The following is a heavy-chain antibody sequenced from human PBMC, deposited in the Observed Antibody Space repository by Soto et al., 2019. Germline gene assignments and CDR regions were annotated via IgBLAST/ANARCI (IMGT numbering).Heavy chain of an antibody. CDR1: GGSFSGYY. CDR3: ARGRAGYCSSTSCYPSGRYYYYYGMDV. CDR2: INHSGST. Sequence: PSETLSLTCAVYGGSFSGYYWSWIRQPPGKGLEWIGEINHSGSTNYNPSLKSRVTISVDTSKNQFSLKLSSVTAADTAVYYCARGRAGYCSSTSCYPSGRYYYYYGMDVWGQGTKVTVSS. J-gene: IGHJ6*02. D-gene: IGHD2-2*01. V-gene: IGHV4-34*01.